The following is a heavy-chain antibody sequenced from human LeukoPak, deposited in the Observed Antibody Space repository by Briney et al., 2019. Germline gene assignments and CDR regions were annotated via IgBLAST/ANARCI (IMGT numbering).Heavy chain of an antibody. CDR3: ARDHYYDSSGYAFDI. V-gene: IGHV3-30*03. J-gene: IGHJ3*02. Sequence: GGSLRLSCAASGFTFSSYGMHWVRQAPGKGLEWVAVISYDGSNKYYADSVKGRFTISRDNSKNTLYLQMNSLRAEDTAVYYCARDHYYDSSGYAFDIWGQGTMVTVSS. CDR2: ISYDGSNK. CDR1: GFTFSSYG. D-gene: IGHD3-22*01.